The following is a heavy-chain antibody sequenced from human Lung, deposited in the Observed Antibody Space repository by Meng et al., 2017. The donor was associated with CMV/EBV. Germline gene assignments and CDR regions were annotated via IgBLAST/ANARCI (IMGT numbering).Heavy chain of an antibody. J-gene: IGHJ3*01. D-gene: IGHD3-3*01. CDR2: IDISDDT. CDR3: ARGRLYDSSSGYSHHDNFDL. Sequence: GGSLRLXCAASGFTFSNYDMHWVRQAPGKGLEWVSSIDISDDTYYLGTVRGRFTISRENAKKSLYLQMKSMIAGDTAVYYCARGRLYDSSSGYSHHDNFDLWGQGXMVTVSS. V-gene: IGHV3-13*01. CDR1: GFTFSNYD.